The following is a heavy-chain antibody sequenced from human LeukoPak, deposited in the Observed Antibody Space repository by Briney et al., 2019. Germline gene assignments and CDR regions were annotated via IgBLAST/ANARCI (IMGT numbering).Heavy chain of an antibody. V-gene: IGHV1-69*13. CDR3: ARDLGSSWYPPVWYFDY. D-gene: IGHD6-13*01. CDR2: IIPIFGTA. CDR1: GGTFSSYA. Sequence: GASVKVSCKASGGTFSSYAISWVRQAPGQGLEWMGGIIPIFGTANYAQKFQGRVTITADESTSTAYMELSSLRSEDTAVYYCARDLGSSWYPPVWYFDYWGQGTLVTVSS. J-gene: IGHJ4*02.